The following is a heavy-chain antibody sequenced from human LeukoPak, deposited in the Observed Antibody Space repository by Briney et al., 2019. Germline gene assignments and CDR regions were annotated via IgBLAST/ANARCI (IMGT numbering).Heavy chain of an antibody. CDR1: GGTFSSYA. CDR3: AGEAKKSSSGYLPFAP. V-gene: IGHV1-69*06. D-gene: IGHD6-13*01. CDR2: IIPIFGTA. Sequence: SVKVSCKASGGTFSSYAISWVRQAPGQGLEWMGGIIPIFGTANYAQKFQGRVTITADKSTSTAYMELSSLRSEDTAVYYCAGEAKKSSSGYLPFAPGGKGTLFTVSS. J-gene: IGHJ5*02.